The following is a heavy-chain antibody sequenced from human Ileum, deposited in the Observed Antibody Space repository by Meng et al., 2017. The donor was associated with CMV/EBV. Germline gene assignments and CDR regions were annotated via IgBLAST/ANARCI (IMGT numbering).Heavy chain of an antibody. CDR3: AKEVDSSGWYVDY. V-gene: IGHV3-23*01. D-gene: IGHD6-19*01. Sequence: AASGFTFSNYAMSWVRQAPGKGLEWVSGISASGGSTHYTDSVKGRFTISRDNSKKTLYLQMNSLRVEDTAVYYCAKEVDSSGWYVDYWGQGTLVTVSS. CDR1: GFTFSNYA. CDR2: ISASGGST. J-gene: IGHJ4*02.